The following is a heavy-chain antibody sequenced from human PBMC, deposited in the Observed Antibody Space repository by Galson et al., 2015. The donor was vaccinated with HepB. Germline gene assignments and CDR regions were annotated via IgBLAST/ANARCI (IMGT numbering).Heavy chain of an antibody. V-gene: IGHV3-21*01. J-gene: IGHJ4*02. D-gene: IGHD4-17*01. CDR3: ARVADADYGDHSHFDY. CDR1: GLTFYRYN. CDR2: ISSGSSYI. Sequence: SLRLSCAASGLTFYRYNVNWVRQAPGKGLEWVASISSGSSYIYYADSVKGRFTISRDNAKKSLYLQINSLRAEDTAVYYCARVADADYGDHSHFDYWGQGTLVTVSS.